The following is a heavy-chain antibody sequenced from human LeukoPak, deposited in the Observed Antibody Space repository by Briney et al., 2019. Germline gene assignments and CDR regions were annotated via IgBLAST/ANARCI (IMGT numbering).Heavy chain of an antibody. V-gene: IGHV1-69*04. CDR3: APTKKEGGYQGGNFFDF. Sequence: GASVKVSCKASGGTSNSHAISWVRQAPGQGLEWMGRIIPNLGTTNRAQNFQDRVTLTADKSTNTAYMELTSLTSDDTAVYYCAPTKKEGGYQGGNFFDFGGRGTWSPSPQ. D-gene: IGHD3-16*02. J-gene: IGHJ4*02. CDR2: IIPNLGTT. CDR1: GGTSNSHA.